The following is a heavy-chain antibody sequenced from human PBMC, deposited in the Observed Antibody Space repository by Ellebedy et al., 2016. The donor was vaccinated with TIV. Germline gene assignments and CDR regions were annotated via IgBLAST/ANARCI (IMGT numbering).Heavy chain of an antibody. D-gene: IGHD3-10*01. J-gene: IGHJ4*02. CDR1: GLTLSTSS. V-gene: IGHV3-48*04. Sequence: GESLKISCAASGLTLSTSSMNWVRQSPGKGLEWLSYISASGATIYYADAVKGRFTISRDNARDLLYLQMRSLRAEDTAIYYCAREGWGETVRGYWGQGTQVTVSS. CDR2: ISASGATI. CDR3: AREGWGETVRGY.